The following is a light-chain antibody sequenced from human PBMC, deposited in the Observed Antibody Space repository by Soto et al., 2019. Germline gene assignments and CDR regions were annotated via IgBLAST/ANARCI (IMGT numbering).Light chain of an antibody. CDR3: QQYGSSQWT. Sequence: ELVFTHSPGTLSFSAWERPTLCYRVSQSVSSSYLAWYQQKPGQTPRLLIYGASSRATGIPDRFSGSGSGTDFTLTISRLEPEDFAVYYCQQYGSSQWTFGQGTKVDIK. CDR2: GAS. V-gene: IGKV3-20*01. J-gene: IGKJ1*01. CDR1: QSVSSSY.